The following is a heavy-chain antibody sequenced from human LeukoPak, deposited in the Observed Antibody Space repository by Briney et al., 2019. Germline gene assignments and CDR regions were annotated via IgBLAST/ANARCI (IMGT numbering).Heavy chain of an antibody. CDR2: IYYSGST. CDR1: GGSISSYY. V-gene: IGHV4-59*01. J-gene: IGHJ6*02. D-gene: IGHD3-9*01. Sequence: PSETLSLTCTVSGGSISSYYWSWIRQPPGKGLEWIGYIYYSGSTNYNPSLKSRVTISVDTSKNQFSLKLSSVTAADTAVYYCARHVRERYFDWLSPMDVWGQGTTVTVSS. CDR3: ARHVRERYFDWLSPMDV.